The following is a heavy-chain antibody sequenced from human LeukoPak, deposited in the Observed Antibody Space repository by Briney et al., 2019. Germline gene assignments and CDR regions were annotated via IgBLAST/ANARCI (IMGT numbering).Heavy chain of an antibody. J-gene: IGHJ5*02. CDR2: IYPGDSDT. CDR3: AIFDFLFGEIDNWFDP. V-gene: IGHV5-51*01. CDR1: GYSFTSYW. Sequence: GESLKISCKGSGYSFTSYWIGWVRQMPGKGLEWMGIIYPGDSDTRYSPSFQGQVTISVDKSISTAYLQWSSLKVSDTAIYYCAIFDFLFGEIDNWFDPWGQGTQVTVSS. D-gene: IGHD3-16*01.